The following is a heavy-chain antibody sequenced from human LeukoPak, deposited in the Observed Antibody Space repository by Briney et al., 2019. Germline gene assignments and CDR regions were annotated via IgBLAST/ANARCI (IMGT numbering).Heavy chain of an antibody. CDR1: GYTFTGYY. J-gene: IGHJ4*02. V-gene: IGHV1-2*02. D-gene: IGHD1-1*01. Sequence: GASVKVSCKASGYTFTGYYMHWVRQAPGQGLEWMGWINPNSGGTNYAQKFQGRVTMTRDTSISTAYMELSRLRSDDTAVYYCTTARRRDSWNPRFWGQGTLVSVSS. CDR3: TTARRRDSWNPRF. CDR2: INPNSGGT.